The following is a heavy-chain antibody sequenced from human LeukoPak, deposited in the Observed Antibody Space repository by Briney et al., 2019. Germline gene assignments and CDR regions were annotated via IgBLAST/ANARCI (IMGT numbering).Heavy chain of an antibody. Sequence: SETLSLTCTVSGASVSNYYWSWIRQPPGKTLEWLGFIYYSGSTIYNPSLKNRVTMSVDTSKNQFSLRLSSVTAADTAVYYCARLTYGDIWGQGTMVTVSP. V-gene: IGHV4-59*08. CDR1: GASVSNYY. J-gene: IGHJ3*02. D-gene: IGHD2-8*01. CDR3: ARLTYGDI. CDR2: IYYSGST.